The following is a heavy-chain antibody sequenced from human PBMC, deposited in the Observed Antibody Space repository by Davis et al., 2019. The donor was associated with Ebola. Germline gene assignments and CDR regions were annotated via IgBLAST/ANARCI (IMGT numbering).Heavy chain of an antibody. J-gene: IGHJ6*02. CDR2: ISSSSSTI. CDR3: ARDRGGMDV. Sequence: GGSLRLSCAASGFTFSSYSMNWVRQAPGKGLEWVSYISSSSSTIYYADSVKGRFTISRDNAKNSLYLQMNSLRAEDTAVYYCARDRGGMDVWGQGTTVTVSS. V-gene: IGHV3-48*04. D-gene: IGHD3-10*01. CDR1: GFTFSSYS.